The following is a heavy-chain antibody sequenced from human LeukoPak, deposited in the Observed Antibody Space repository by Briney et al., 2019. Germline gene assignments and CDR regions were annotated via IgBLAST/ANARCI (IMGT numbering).Heavy chain of an antibody. Sequence: ASVKVSCKASGYTFTSYYMHWVRQAPGQGLEWMGIINPSGGSTSYAQKFQGRVTMTRDTSTSTVYMELSSLRSEDTAVYYCARDRPRYCSSTSCVRGWFDPWGQGTLVTASS. CDR1: GYTFTSYY. CDR3: ARDRPRYCSSTSCVRGWFDP. CDR2: INPSGGST. D-gene: IGHD2-2*01. V-gene: IGHV1-46*01. J-gene: IGHJ5*02.